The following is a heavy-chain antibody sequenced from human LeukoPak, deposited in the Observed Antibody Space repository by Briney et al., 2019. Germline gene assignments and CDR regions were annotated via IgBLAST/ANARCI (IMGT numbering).Heavy chain of an antibody. V-gene: IGHV3-33*06. CDR3: AKESFYSGWYLFDY. J-gene: IGHJ4*02. D-gene: IGHD6-19*01. Sequence: GGSLRLSCAASGFTFSSYGMHWVRQAPGKGLEWVAVIWYDGSNKYYADSVKGRFTTSRDNSENTLYLQMNSLRAEDTAVYYCAKESFYSGWYLFDYWGQGTLVTVSS. CDR2: IWYDGSNK. CDR1: GFTFSSYG.